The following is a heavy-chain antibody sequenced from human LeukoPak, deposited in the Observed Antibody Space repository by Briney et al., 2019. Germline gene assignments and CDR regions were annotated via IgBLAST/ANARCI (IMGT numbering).Heavy chain of an antibody. D-gene: IGHD6-6*01. V-gene: IGHV4-39*07. CDR2: IYYSGNT. CDR1: GGSISSSGSY. CDR3: ARVMAARREDLNWFDP. J-gene: IGHJ5*02. Sequence: SETLSLTWTVSGGSISSSGSYWGWIRQPPGKGLEWIGSIYYSGNTYNPSLKSRVTISVDTSKNQFSLNLTSVNAVDTAVYYCARVMAARREDLNWFDPWGQGTLVTVSS.